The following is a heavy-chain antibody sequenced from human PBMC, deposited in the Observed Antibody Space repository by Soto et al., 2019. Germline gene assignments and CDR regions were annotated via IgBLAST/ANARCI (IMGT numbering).Heavy chain of an antibody. CDR3: ARHVEWEIFYYFEH. CDR1: GAYISNPACY. V-gene: IGHV4-39*01. CDR2: FFYNKNT. Sequence: SETLRVTWTVSGAYISNPACYWGRESQSPGKGLEWIGSFFYNKNTYYNPSLKSRVSISVDTSKMQFSLNLTSVTAADTAVYYCARHVEWEIFYYFEHWGQGTPVTVSS. D-gene: IGHD1-26*01. J-gene: IGHJ4*02.